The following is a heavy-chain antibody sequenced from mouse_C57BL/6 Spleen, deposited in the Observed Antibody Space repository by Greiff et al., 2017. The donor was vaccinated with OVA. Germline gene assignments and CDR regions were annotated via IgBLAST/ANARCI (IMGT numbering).Heavy chain of an antibody. CDR2: ISDGGSYT. Sequence: EVMLVESGGGLVKPGGSLKLSCAASGFTFSSYAMSWVRQTPEKRLEWVATISDGGSYTYYPDNVKGRFTISRDNAKNNLYLQMSHLKSEDTAMYYCARERRNYEAMDYWGQGTSVTVSS. D-gene: IGHD2-3*01. V-gene: IGHV5-4*01. CDR3: ARERRNYEAMDY. CDR1: GFTFSSYA. J-gene: IGHJ4*01.